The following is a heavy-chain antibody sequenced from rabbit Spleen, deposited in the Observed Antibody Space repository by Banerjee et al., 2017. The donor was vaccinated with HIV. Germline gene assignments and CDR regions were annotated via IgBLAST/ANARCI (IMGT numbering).Heavy chain of an antibody. CDR3: ARDGAGGSYFAL. CDR2: IYADDGST. Sequence: QSLEESGGDLVKPGGSLTLSYKASEFDFSSVYMCWVRQAPGKGLEWIGCIYADDGSTYYASWAKGRFTISKTSSTTVTLQMTSLTAADTATYFCARDGAGGSYFALWGQGTLVTVS. V-gene: IGHV1S40*01. CDR1: EFDFSSVY. J-gene: IGHJ3*01. D-gene: IGHD8-1*01.